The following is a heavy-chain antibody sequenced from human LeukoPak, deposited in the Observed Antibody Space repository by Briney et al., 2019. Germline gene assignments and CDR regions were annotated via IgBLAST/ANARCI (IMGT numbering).Heavy chain of an antibody. J-gene: IGHJ2*01. CDR3: ARDVYCSSTSCYPHWYFDL. CDR1: GGSNSSYY. V-gene: IGHV4-59*01. CDR2: IYYSWST. Sequence: SETVSLTCTVSGGSNSSYYWSWIRQPPGKGLEWIGYIYYSWSTDYNPSLKSRVTISVDTSKNQFSLKLSSVTAADTAVYYCARDVYCSSTSCYPHWYFDLWGRGTLVTVSS. D-gene: IGHD2-2*01.